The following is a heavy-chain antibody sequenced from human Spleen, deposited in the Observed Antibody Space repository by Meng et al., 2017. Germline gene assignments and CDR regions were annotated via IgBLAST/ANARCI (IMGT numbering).Heavy chain of an antibody. CDR2: IYYSGNT. D-gene: IGHD1-26*01. J-gene: IGHJ4*02. Sequence: QVEPRRAGPELLKPSHTLSLASTFSCGSSSSGGYYRSWIRQDPGKGVELIWYIYYSGNTYHNPSLKSRVTISVDTSNNQFSLMLSAVTAADSAVYYCARGGPIDYWGQGTLVTVSS. CDR1: CGSSSSGGYY. CDR3: ARGGPIDY. V-gene: IGHV4-31*03.